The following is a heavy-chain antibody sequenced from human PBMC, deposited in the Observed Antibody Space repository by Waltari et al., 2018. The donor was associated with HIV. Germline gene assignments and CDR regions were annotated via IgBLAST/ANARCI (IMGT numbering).Heavy chain of an antibody. V-gene: IGHV3-33*01. CDR2: IWYDGISK. J-gene: IGHJ6*02. CDR3: AREGYCSGGSCPLPH. D-gene: IGHD2-15*01. CDR1: GFIFNNYG. Sequence: QVQLEESGGGVVQPGRSLRLSCAASGFIFNNYGIHWVRQAPGQGLEWVALIWYDGISKYYAESVKGRFTISRDKSKNTLYLEMNSLRAEDTAVYYCAREGYCSGGSCPLPHWGQGTTVTVSS.